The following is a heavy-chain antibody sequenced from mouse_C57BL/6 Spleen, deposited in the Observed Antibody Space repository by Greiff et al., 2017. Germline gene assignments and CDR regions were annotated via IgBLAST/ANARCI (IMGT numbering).Heavy chain of an antibody. CDR3: ARWIDYENYAMDY. V-gene: IGHV1-81*01. CDR1: GYTFTSYG. J-gene: IGHJ4*01. CDR2: IYPRSGNT. D-gene: IGHD2-4*01. Sequence: QVLLQQSGAELARPGASVKLSCKASGYTFTSYGISWVKQRTGQGLEWIGEIYPRSGNTYYNEKFKGKATLTADKSSSTAYMELRRLTSEDSAVYFCARWIDYENYAMDYWGQGTSVTVSS.